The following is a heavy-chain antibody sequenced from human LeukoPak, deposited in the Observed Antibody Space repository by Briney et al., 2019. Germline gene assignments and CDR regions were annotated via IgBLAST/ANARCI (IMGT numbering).Heavy chain of an antibody. CDR3: ARGGTWDLDY. Sequence: GGSLRLSCAASGFTLSSYAMSWVRQAPGKGLEWVSATSSSDAGTYYAESVRGRFTISRDNAKNSLYLQMNSLGAEDTAVYYCARGGTWDLDYWGQGTLVTVSS. D-gene: IGHD1-1*01. V-gene: IGHV3-23*01. CDR2: TSSSDAGT. J-gene: IGHJ4*02. CDR1: GFTLSSYA.